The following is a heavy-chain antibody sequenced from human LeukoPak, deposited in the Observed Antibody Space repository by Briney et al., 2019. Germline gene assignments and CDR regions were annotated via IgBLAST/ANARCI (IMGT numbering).Heavy chain of an antibody. V-gene: IGHV4-59*08. CDR3: ARRVGATRPGAFDI. D-gene: IGHD1-26*01. CDR2: IYYSGST. J-gene: IGHJ3*02. Sequence: SETLSLTCTVSGGSISSYYWSWIRQPPGKGLEWIGYIYYSGSTNYNPSLKSRVTISVDTSKNQFSLKLSSVTAADTAVYYCARRVGATRPGAFDIWGQGTMVTVSS. CDR1: GGSISSYY.